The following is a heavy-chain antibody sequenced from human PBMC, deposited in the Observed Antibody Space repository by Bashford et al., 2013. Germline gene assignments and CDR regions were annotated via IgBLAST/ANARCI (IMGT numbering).Heavy chain of an antibody. D-gene: IGHD3-3*01. CDR3: ARGRENDFWSGFPLRPPPHRWFDP. CDR1: GGSFSGYY. V-gene: IGHV4-34*01. J-gene: IGHJ5*02. Sequence: LLYSSETLSLTCAVYGGSFSGYYWSWIRQPPGKGLEWIGEINHSGSTNYNPSLKSRVTISVDTSKNQFSLKLSSVTAADTAVYYCARGRENDFWSGFPLRPPPHRWFDPWGQGTLVTVSS. CDR2: INHSGST.